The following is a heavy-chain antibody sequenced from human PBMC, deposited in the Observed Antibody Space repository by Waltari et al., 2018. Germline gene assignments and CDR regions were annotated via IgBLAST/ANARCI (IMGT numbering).Heavy chain of an antibody. CDR2: IIPIFGTA. D-gene: IGHD4-4*01. Sequence: QVQLVQSGAEVKKPGSSVKVSCKASGGTFSSYAISWVRQAPGQGLEWMGGIIPIFGTANDAQKFQGRVTITADESTSTAYMELSSLRSEDTAVYYCARGHSNYERGYYYYGMDVWGQGTTVTVSS. CDR3: ARGHSNYERGYYYYGMDV. V-gene: IGHV1-69*13. J-gene: IGHJ6*02. CDR1: GGTFSSYA.